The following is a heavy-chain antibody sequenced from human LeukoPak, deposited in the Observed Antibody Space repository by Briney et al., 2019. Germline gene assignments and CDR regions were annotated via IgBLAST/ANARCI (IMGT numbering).Heavy chain of an antibody. D-gene: IGHD5-18*01. V-gene: IGHV4-59*01. CDR2: MQSTGNS. CDR1: GDPISTYH. J-gene: IGHJ4*02. Sequence: PSETLSLTCSVFGDPISTYHWNWIRKPPGKGLEWIAYMQSTGNSQYNSSLKSRVAMSVDTSKNQAVLNLSSVTAADTAVYYSARDKRHSYGRYFAHWGQGMLVTVSS. CDR3: ARDKRHSYGRYFAH.